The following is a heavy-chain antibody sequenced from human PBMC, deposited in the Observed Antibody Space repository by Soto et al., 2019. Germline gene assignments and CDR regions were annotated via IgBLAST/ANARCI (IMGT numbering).Heavy chain of an antibody. D-gene: IGHD3-3*01. V-gene: IGHV4-61*01. Sequence: PSETLSLTCTVSSGSVSSGSYYWSWIRQPPGKGLEWIGYIYYSGSTNYNPSLKSRVTISVDTSKNQFSLKLSSVTAADTAVYYCARVNTIFGVVINNWFDPWGQGTLVTVSS. J-gene: IGHJ5*02. CDR2: IYYSGST. CDR3: ARVNTIFGVVINNWFDP. CDR1: SGSVSSGSYY.